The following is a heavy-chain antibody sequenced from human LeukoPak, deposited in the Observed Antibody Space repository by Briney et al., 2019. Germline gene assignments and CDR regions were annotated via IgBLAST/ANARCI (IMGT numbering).Heavy chain of an antibody. D-gene: IGHD1-26*01. CDR1: GYTFTSYG. Sequence: GASVKVSCKASGYTFTSYGITWVRQAPRQGLEWMGWISPHNGNANYAQKFQGRATLTTDTSTSTAYMELRSLRSDDTAVYYCTRDLGGGSSFYYFYYMDVWDKGTTVTVSS. CDR3: TRDLGGGSSFYYFYYMDV. V-gene: IGHV1-18*01. CDR2: ISPHNGNA. J-gene: IGHJ6*03.